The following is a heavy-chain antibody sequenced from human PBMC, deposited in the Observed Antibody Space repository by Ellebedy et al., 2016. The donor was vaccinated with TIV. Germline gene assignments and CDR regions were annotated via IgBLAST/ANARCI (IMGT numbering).Heavy chain of an antibody. Sequence: AASVKVSCKVSGYTLTELSMHWVRQAPGQGLEWLGIINPSGGRTTYAQNLQGRVTMTRNTSTTTVYMELSSLRSEDTAVYYCAKSRSSGWLHTPDYWGQGTLVIVSS. J-gene: IGHJ4*02. D-gene: IGHD6-19*01. CDR3: AKSRSSGWLHTPDY. CDR1: GYTLTELS. V-gene: IGHV1-46*04. CDR2: INPSGGRT.